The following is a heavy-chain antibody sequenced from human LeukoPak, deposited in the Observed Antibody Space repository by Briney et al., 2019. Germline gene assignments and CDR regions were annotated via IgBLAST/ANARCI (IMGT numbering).Heavy chain of an antibody. CDR3: ARVDVDYDYVWGSYRYSRFDP. V-gene: IGHV4-59*01. J-gene: IGHJ5*02. D-gene: IGHD3-16*02. Sequence: PSETLSLTCTVSGGSISSYYWSWIRQPPGKGLEWIGYIYYSGSTNYNSSLKSRVTISVDTSENQFSLKLSSVTAADTAVYYCARVDVDYDYVWGSYRYSRFDPWGQGTLVTVSS. CDR1: GGSISSYY. CDR2: IYYSGST.